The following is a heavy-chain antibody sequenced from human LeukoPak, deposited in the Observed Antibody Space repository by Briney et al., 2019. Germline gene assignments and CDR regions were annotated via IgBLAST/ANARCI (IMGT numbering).Heavy chain of an antibody. CDR2: IIFTSSTI. J-gene: IGHJ3*02. Sequence: GWALRLSCAASGFTFRSYSMHWVRQAPGKGLEGVSYIIFTSSTIYYADSVKGRFTISRDNAKNSLYLQMNSLRADDKAVYYCARAAPYYYDSSGSSAFDSWGQGTMVTV. D-gene: IGHD3-22*01. CDR3: ARAAPYYYDSSGSSAFDS. CDR1: GFTFRSYS. V-gene: IGHV3-48*01.